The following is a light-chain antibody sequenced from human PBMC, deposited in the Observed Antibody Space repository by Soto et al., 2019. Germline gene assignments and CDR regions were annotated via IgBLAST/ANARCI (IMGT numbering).Light chain of an antibody. Sequence: DIQMTQSPSSLSASVGDRVSITCRASQDIANFLAWYQQKPGKVHTLLIYAASILQYGFPSRFSGTASGTDFTLTISSLQPEDVSTYYCQKYNSPPRTFGQGNKVEI. CDR1: QDIANF. CDR3: QKYNSPPRT. J-gene: IGKJ1*01. V-gene: IGKV1-27*01. CDR2: AAS.